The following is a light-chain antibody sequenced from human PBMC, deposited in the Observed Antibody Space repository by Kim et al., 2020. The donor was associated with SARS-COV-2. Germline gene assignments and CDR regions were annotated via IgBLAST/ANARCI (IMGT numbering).Light chain of an antibody. CDR3: SSYTSSSSQV. V-gene: IGLV2-14*03. J-gene: IGLJ3*02. CDR2: DVT. Sequence: GQSITISCAGTSSDVGGYDYVSWYQQHPGKVPKLMIYDVTNRPSGVSNRFSGSKSGNTASLTISGLQAEDEADYYCSSYTSSSSQVFGGGTQLTVL. CDR1: SSDVGGYDY.